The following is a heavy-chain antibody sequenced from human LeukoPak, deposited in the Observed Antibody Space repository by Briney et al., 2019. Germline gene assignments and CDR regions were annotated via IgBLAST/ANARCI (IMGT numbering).Heavy chain of an antibody. D-gene: IGHD5-18*01. Sequence: SETLSLTCAVYGGSFSGYYWSWIRQPPGKGLEWIGEINHSGSTNYNPSLKSRVTISVDTSKNQFSLKLSSVTAADTAVYYCARWGGFRNRGYSYGQYYYYYGMDVWGQGTTVTVSS. J-gene: IGHJ6*02. CDR3: ARWGGFRNRGYSYGQYYYYYGMDV. V-gene: IGHV4-34*01. CDR1: GGSFSGYY. CDR2: INHSGST.